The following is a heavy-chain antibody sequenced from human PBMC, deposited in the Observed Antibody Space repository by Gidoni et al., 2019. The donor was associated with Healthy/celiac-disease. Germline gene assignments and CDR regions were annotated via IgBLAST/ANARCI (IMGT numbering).Heavy chain of an antibody. CDR3: ASAGYSSSWRGGYYGMDV. D-gene: IGHD6-13*01. Sequence: QVQLQESGPGLVKPSETLSLTCTVSGGSISSYYWSWIRQPPGKGLEWIGYIYYSGSTNYNPSLKSRVTISVDTSKTQFSLKLSSVTAADTAVYYCASAGYSSSWRGGYYGMDVWGQGTTVTVSS. J-gene: IGHJ6*02. CDR2: IYYSGST. V-gene: IGHV4-59*01. CDR1: GGSISSYY.